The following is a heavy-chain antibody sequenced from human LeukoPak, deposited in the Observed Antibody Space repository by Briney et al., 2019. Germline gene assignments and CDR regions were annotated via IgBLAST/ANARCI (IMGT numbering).Heavy chain of an antibody. V-gene: IGHV3-48*03. CDR2: STSSGSTI. Sequence: GGSLRLSCAASGFTFGSYAMNWVRQAPGKGLEWVSYSTSSGSTIYYADSVKGRFTISRDNAKNSLYLQMNSLRAEDTAVYYCARDNYGDYLLGPDVFDIWGQGTKVTVSS. J-gene: IGHJ3*02. CDR3: ARDNYGDYLLGPDVFDI. D-gene: IGHD4-17*01. CDR1: GFTFGSYA.